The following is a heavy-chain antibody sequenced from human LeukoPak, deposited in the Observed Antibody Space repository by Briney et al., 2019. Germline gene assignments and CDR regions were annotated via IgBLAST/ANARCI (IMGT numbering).Heavy chain of an antibody. Sequence: GGSLRLSCAASGFTFDDYGMSWVRQAPGKGLEWVSGVNWNGGSTGYADSMKGRFSISRDNAKNSLYLQMNSLRAEDTALYHCARVSCSGGSCYFDYRGQGALVTVSS. CDR3: ARVSCSGGSCYFDY. J-gene: IGHJ4*02. D-gene: IGHD2-15*01. CDR2: VNWNGGST. V-gene: IGHV3-20*01. CDR1: GFTFDDYG.